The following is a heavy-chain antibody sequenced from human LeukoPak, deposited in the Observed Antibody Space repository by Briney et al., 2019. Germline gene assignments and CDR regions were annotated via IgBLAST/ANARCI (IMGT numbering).Heavy chain of an antibody. CDR1: GHTFTSYA. CDR2: INAGNGNT. Sequence: ASVKVSCKASGHTFTSYAMHWVRQAPGQRLEWMGWINAGNGNTKYSQKFQGRVTITRDTSASTAYMELSSLRSEDTAVYYCARGPLVVWGPGITDAFDIWGQGTMVTVSS. J-gene: IGHJ3*02. CDR3: ARGPLVVWGPGITDAFDI. V-gene: IGHV1-3*01. D-gene: IGHD1-14*01.